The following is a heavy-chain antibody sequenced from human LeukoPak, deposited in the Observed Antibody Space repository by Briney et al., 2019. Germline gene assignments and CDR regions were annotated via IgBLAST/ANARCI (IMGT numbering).Heavy chain of an antibody. J-gene: IGHJ5*02. CDR1: GYTFTGYY. CDR3: ARAYSSSWRLRFDP. V-gene: IGHV1-2*02. D-gene: IGHD6-13*01. Sequence: ASVKVSCKASGYTFTGYYMHWVRQAPGQGLEWMGWINPNSGGTNYAQKFQGRVTMTRDTSISTAYMELSRLRSDDTAVYYCARAYSSSWRLRFDPWGQGTLVTVSS. CDR2: INPNSGGT.